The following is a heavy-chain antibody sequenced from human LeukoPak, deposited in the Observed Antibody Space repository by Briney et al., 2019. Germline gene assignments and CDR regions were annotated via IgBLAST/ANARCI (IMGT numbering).Heavy chain of an antibody. CDR3: ARGGSPVGATNDY. Sequence: SETLSLTCAVYGGSFCGYYWSWIRQPPGKGLEWIGEINHSGSTNYNPSLKSRVTISVDTSKNQFSLKLSSVTAAYTAVYYCARGGSPVGATNDYWGQGTLVTVSS. J-gene: IGHJ4*02. D-gene: IGHD1-26*01. CDR2: INHSGST. CDR1: GGSFCGYY. V-gene: IGHV4-34*01.